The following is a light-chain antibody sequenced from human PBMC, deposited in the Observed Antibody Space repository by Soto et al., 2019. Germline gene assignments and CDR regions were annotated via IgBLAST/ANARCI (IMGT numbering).Light chain of an antibody. CDR3: CSYAGSTPWV. CDR2: EGS. CDR1: NSDVGSYNL. V-gene: IGLV2-23*01. Sequence: QSVLTQPASVSGSPGQSITISCTGTNSDVGSYNLVSWYQQHPGKAPKLMIYEGSKRPSGVSNRFSGSKSDNTAPLTMSGLQDEDEADYYCCSYAGSTPWVFGGGTKLTVL. J-gene: IGLJ3*02.